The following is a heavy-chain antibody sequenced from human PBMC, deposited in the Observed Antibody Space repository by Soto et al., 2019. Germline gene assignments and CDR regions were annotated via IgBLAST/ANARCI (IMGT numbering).Heavy chain of an antibody. Sequence: PSETLSLTCTVSGGSISSSYWSWIRQPPGRGLEWIGDIYYRGSTNYNPSLESRVTISIDTSKKQFSLKVSSVTAADTAVYYCGNYGGYVDYWGQGTLVTVSS. CDR1: GGSISSSY. V-gene: IGHV4-59*01. CDR3: GNYGGYVDY. CDR2: IYYRGST. J-gene: IGHJ4*02. D-gene: IGHD3-16*01.